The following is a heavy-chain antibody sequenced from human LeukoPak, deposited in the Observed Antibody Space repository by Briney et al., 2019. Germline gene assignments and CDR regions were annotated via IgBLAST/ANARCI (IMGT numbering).Heavy chain of an antibody. Sequence: ASVKVSCKASGYTFTGYYMHWVRQAPGQGLEWMGWINPNSGGTNYAQKFQGRVTMTRDTSISTAYMELSRLRSDDTAVYYCARVWFGEFMAINFDYWGQETLVTVSS. J-gene: IGHJ4*02. CDR3: ARVWFGEFMAINFDY. V-gene: IGHV1-2*02. CDR2: INPNSGGT. D-gene: IGHD3-10*01. CDR1: GYTFTGYY.